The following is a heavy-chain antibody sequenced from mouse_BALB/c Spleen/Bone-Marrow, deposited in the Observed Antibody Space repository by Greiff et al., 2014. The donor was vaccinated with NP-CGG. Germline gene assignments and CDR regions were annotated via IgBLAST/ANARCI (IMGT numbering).Heavy chain of an antibody. V-gene: IGHV2-6-7*01. CDR3: ARGGNYYAMDY. CDR1: GFSLTGYG. Sequence: VQGVESGPGLVAPSQGLSITCTVSGFSLTGYGVNWVRQPPGKGLEWLGMIWGDGSTDYNSALKSRLSISKDNSKSQVFLKMNSLQTDDTARYYCARGGNYYAMDYWGQGTSVTVSS. D-gene: IGHD2-1*01. J-gene: IGHJ4*01. CDR2: IWGDGST.